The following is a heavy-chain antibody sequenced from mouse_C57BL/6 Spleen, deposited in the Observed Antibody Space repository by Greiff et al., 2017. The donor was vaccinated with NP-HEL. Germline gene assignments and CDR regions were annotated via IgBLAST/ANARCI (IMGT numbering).Heavy chain of an antibody. Sequence: QVQLQQPGAELVKPGASVKLSCKASGYTFTSYWMQWVKQRPGQGLEWIGEIDPSDSYTNYNQKFKGKATLTVDTSSSTAYMQLSSLTSEDSAVYYCAKKSAYYSNSDYWGQGTTLTVSS. CDR1: GYTFTSYW. J-gene: IGHJ2*01. CDR3: AKKSAYYSNSDY. D-gene: IGHD2-5*01. CDR2: IDPSDSYT. V-gene: IGHV1-50*01.